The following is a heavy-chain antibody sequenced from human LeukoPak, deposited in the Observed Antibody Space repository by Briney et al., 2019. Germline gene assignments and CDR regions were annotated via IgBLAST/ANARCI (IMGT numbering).Heavy chain of an antibody. Sequence: ETLSLTCTVXGGSISNYYWSWIRQPPGKGLEWIGYTYYSGSINYNPSLKSRVTISLDTSKNQFSLKLSSVTAADTAVYYCAGHHPRNTVDFWGQGTLVTVSS. D-gene: IGHD2-8*02. CDR1: GGSISNYY. J-gene: IGHJ4*02. CDR3: AGHHPRNTVDF. CDR2: TYYSGSI. V-gene: IGHV4-59*08.